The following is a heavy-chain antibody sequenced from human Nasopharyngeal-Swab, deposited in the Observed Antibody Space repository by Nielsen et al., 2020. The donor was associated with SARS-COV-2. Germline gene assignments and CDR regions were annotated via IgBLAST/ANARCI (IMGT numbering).Heavy chain of an antibody. D-gene: IGHD1-26*01. J-gene: IGHJ4*02. Sequence: GESLKISCAASGFSVSSNYMNWVRQAPGKGPEWVSVIYSGGSTYYADSVKGRFTMSRDNSKNTLYLQMNSLRAEDTAVYYCARDGDYSGWELTDYWGQGTLVTVSS. CDR1: GFSVSSNY. CDR3: ARDGDYSGWELTDY. CDR2: IYSGGST. V-gene: IGHV3-66*01.